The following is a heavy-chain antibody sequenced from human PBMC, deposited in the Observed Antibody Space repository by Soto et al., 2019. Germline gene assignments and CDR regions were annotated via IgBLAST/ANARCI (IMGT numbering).Heavy chain of an antibody. D-gene: IGHD2-15*01. Sequence: QITLKESGPTLVKPTQTLTLTCTFSGFSLSTSGVGVGWIRQPPGKALEWLALIYWDDDKRYSPSLTSRLTFIKRTYXNQVVLTMTNMDPVDTATYYCAHVLVVVANYGMDVWGQGTTVTVSS. CDR2: IYWDDDK. J-gene: IGHJ6*02. CDR1: GFSLSTSGVG. V-gene: IGHV2-5*02. CDR3: AHVLVVVANYGMDV.